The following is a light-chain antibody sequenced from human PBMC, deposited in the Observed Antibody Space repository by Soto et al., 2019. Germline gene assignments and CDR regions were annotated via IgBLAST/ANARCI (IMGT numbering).Light chain of an antibody. Sequence: DIQMTRSPSSLSASVGDRVTITCRASRGISNFLACHQQKPGKVPKLLIYAASTLQSGVPSRFSGSGSGTDFTLTITILQPEDVATYYCQKYNSAPWTFGQGTKVEIK. CDR1: RGISNF. CDR2: AAS. V-gene: IGKV1-27*01. J-gene: IGKJ1*01. CDR3: QKYNSAPWT.